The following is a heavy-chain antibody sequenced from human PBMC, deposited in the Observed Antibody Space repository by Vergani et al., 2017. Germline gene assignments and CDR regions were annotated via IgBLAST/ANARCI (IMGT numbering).Heavy chain of an antibody. CDR1: GYSISSGYY. Sequence: QVQLQESGPGLVKPSETLSLTCAVSGYSISSGYYWGWIRQPPGKGLEWIGSIYHSGSTYDNPSLKSGVTISVDTSKNQFSLKLSSVTAADTAVYYCARTAPIAVPDDYWGQGTLVTVSS. J-gene: IGHJ4*02. V-gene: IGHV4-38-2*01. CDR2: IYHSGST. CDR3: ARTAPIAVPDDY. D-gene: IGHD6-19*01.